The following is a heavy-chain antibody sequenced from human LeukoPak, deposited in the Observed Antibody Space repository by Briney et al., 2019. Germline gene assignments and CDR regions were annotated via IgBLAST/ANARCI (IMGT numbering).Heavy chain of an antibody. J-gene: IGHJ4*02. CDR1: EFSFSNYA. V-gene: IGHV3-23*01. CDR3: AKDPRSEKEAYYFDY. CDR2: ISTGGGST. Sequence: GGSLRLSCAASEFSFSNYAMNWVRQAPGKGLEWVSTISTGGGSTYYADSVKGRFTISRDNSKNTLYLQMNSLRAEDTAVYYCAKDPRSEKEAYYFDYWGQGTLVTVSS. D-gene: IGHD6-19*01.